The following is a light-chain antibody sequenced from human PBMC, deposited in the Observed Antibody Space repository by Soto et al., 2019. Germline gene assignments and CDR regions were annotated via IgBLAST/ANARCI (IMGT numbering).Light chain of an antibody. CDR1: QSVSRY. J-gene: IGKJ5*01. CDR2: DTS. CDR3: QQRSNWIT. V-gene: IGKV3-11*01. Sequence: MGLIQSPTNMYLEGGETGTISLRASQSVSRYLAWYQQKPGQAPRLLIYDTSYRATGIPARFSGSGSRTDFTLTISSLEPEDFALYYCQQRSNWITFGQGTGLEI.